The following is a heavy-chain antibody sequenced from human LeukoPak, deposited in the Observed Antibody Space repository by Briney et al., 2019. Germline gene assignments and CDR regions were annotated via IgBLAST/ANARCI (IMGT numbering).Heavy chain of an antibody. CDR3: ARASGLGENWYFDL. V-gene: IGHV1-2*02. CDR1: GYTFTGYY. J-gene: IGHJ2*01. Sequence: ASVKVSCKASGYTFTGYYMHWVRQAPGQGLEWMGWINPNSGGTNYAQKFQGRVTMTRDTSISTAYMELSRLRSDDTAVYYCARASGLGENWYFDLWGRGTLVTVSS. CDR2: INPNSGGT. D-gene: IGHD3-10*01.